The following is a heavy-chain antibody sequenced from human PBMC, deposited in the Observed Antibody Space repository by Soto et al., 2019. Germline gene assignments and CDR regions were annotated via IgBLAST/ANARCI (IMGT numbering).Heavy chain of an antibody. CDR1: GDSFSSGDYY. CDR3: VRDNYGDYDY. Sequence: SETLSLTCTVSGDSFSSGDYYWSWIRQPPGKGLEWIGYIYYSASTHYNPSLRSRVTISLDTSKNQFSLKLSSVTAADTAVYYCVRDNYGDYDYWGPETLVTVSS. J-gene: IGHJ4*02. D-gene: IGHD4-17*01. V-gene: IGHV4-30-4*01. CDR2: IYYSAST.